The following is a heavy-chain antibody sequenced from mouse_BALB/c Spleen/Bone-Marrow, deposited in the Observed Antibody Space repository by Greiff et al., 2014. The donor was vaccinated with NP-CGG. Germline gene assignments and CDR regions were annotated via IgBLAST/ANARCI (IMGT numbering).Heavy chain of an antibody. V-gene: IGHV2-9*02. CDR1: GFSFTSYG. D-gene: IGHD2-3*01. J-gene: IGHJ2*01. CDR2: IWAGGST. CDR3: ARRGDGYYLDY. Sequence: VNVVESGPGLGAPSQSLSITCTVSGFSFTSYGVHWVRQPLGKGLEWLGVIWAGGSTNYNSALMSRLSISKDNSKSQVFLKMDSLQTDDTAMYYCARRGDGYYLDYWGQGTTLTVSS.